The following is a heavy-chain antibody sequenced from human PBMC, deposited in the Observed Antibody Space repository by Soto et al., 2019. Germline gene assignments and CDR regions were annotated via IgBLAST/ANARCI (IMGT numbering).Heavy chain of an antibody. CDR1: GFSFSTTGAG. CDR2: IFWNDAK. D-gene: IGHD2-15*01. Sequence: QIALKESGPTLVKPSQTLTLTCTFSGFSFSTTGAGVGWIRQPPGKALEWLALIFWNDAKRYSPSLRSRLTIIKDTYKTQVVLKMTNVDPVDTATYYCAYRRGGSSSGGNFDYWGQGTPVTVYS. CDR3: AYRRGGSSSGGNFDY. J-gene: IGHJ4*02. V-gene: IGHV2-5*01.